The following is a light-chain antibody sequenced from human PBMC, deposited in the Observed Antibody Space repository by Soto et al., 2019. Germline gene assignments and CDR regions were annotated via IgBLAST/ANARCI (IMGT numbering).Light chain of an antibody. CDR1: SSNIGSNS. CDR2: SNN. J-gene: IGLJ2*01. V-gene: IGLV1-44*01. Sequence: QSVLTQPPSASGTPGQRVTISCSGSSSNIGSNSVNWYQQLPGTAPKVLIYSNNQRPSGVPDRFSGSKSGTSASLAISGLQSEDEADYYCAAWDDSLNGVVFGGGTTLTVL. CDR3: AAWDDSLNGVV.